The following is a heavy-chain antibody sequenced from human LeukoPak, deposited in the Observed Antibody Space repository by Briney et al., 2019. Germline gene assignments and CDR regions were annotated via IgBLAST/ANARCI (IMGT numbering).Heavy chain of an antibody. J-gene: IGHJ4*02. D-gene: IGHD4-17*01. Sequence: PGGSLRLSCAASGFTFSSYWMHWVRQAPGKGLVWVSRINSDGSTTSYADSVKGRFTISRDNAKNTLYLQMNSLRAEDTAVYYCASDDYGRRGEFDYWGQGTLVTVSS. CDR3: ASDDYGRRGEFDY. CDR2: INSDGSTT. CDR1: GFTFSSYW. V-gene: IGHV3-74*01.